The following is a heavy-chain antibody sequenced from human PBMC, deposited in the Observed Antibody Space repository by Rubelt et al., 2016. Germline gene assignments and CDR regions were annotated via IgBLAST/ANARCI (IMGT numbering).Heavy chain of an antibody. V-gene: IGHV3-53*01. J-gene: IGHJ4*02. CDR2: IYSGGST. Sequence: EVQLMESGGGLVQPGGSLRLSCVASDFRFSSYWMGWVRQAPGKGLEWVSVIYSGGSTNYADSVKGRFTISRDNSKNTLYFQMNSLRAEDTAVYYCAGSYSSGLDYWGQGTRVTVSS. CDR3: AGSYSSGLDY. D-gene: IGHD3-22*01. CDR1: DFRFSSYW.